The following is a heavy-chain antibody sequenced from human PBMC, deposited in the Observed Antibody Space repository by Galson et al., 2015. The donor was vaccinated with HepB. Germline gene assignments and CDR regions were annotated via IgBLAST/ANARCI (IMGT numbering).Heavy chain of an antibody. J-gene: IGHJ5*02. D-gene: IGHD1-20*01. CDR1: GFTFSSHS. CDR3: ARDRYNWNDVSWLNP. Sequence: SLRLSCAASGFTFSSHSMNWVRQAPGKGLEWVSFISGSSGTIYYADSVKGRFTISRDNAKHSLYLQMNSLRAEDTAVYYCARDRYNWNDVSWLNPWGQGTLVTVSS. V-gene: IGHV3-48*01. CDR2: ISGSSGTI.